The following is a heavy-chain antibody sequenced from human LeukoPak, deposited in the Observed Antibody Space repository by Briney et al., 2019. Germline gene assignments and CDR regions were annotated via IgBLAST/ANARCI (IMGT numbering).Heavy chain of an antibody. V-gene: IGHV1-58*02. CDR3: ASAKDYGGEDDAFDI. Sequence: SVKVSCKASGFTFTSSAMRWVRQARGQRLEWIGWIVVGSGNTNYAQKFQERVTITRDMSTSRAYMELSSLRAEDTAVYYCASAKDYGGEDDAFDIWGQGTMVTVSS. J-gene: IGHJ3*02. CDR2: IVVGSGNT. D-gene: IGHD4-23*01. CDR1: GFTFTSSA.